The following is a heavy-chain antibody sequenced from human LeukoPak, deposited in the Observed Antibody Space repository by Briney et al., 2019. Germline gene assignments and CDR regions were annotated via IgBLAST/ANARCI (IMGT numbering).Heavy chain of an antibody. J-gene: IGHJ6*02. V-gene: IGHV4-59*11. Sequence: KTSETLSLTCTVSGDSRDYHKWNWIRQSPGKGLEWLGYIYYSGSTYYNPSLTSRVTMSVDTSKNQFSLKLSSVTAADTAIYYCARDHTETSSLNFRNYYYYGMDIWGQGTTVIVSS. CDR1: GDSRDYHK. D-gene: IGHD4-11*01. CDR2: IYYSGST. CDR3: ARDHTETSSLNFRNYYYYGMDI.